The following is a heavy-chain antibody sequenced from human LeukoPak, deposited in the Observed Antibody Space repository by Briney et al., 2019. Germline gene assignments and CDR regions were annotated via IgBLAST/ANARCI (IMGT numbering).Heavy chain of an antibody. V-gene: IGHV3-23*03. CDR2: IYSGGST. J-gene: IGHJ6*02. CDR1: GFTFSSYA. CDR3: ARVASTSPYFYGMDV. Sequence: PGGSLRLSCAASGFTFSSYAMSWVRQAPGKGLEWVSVIYSGGSTYYADSVKGRFTISRDKSKNTVYLQMNSLSAEDTAIYYCARVASTSPYFYGMDVWGQGTTVTVSS.